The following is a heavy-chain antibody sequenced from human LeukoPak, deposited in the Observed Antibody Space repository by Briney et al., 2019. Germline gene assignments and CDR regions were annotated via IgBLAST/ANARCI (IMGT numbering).Heavy chain of an antibody. D-gene: IGHD6-19*01. CDR2: IKEDGSSQ. CDR3: VKDSGWFHFDS. J-gene: IGHJ4*02. V-gene: IGHV3-7*03. Sequence: GGSLRLSCVASGFTFSHSWMTWVRQAPGKGLEWVGHIKEDGSSQNYADSVKGRFTISRDNAKSSLHLQMNGLRAEDTAIYYCVKDSGWFHFDSWGQGTLVTVSS. CDR1: GFTFSHSW.